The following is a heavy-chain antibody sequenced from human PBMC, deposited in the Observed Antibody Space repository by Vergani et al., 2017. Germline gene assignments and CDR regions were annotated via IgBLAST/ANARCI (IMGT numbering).Heavy chain of an antibody. CDR2: IIPIFGTA. V-gene: IGHV1-69*12. J-gene: IGHJ4*02. D-gene: IGHD3-22*01. CDR3: AREYYDSSGYYYRTPLLRLSY. CDR1: GGTFSSYA. Sequence: QVQLVQSGAEVKTPGSSVKVSCKASGGTFSSYAISWVRQAPGQGLEWMGGIIPIFGTANYAQKFQGRVTITADESTSTAYMELSSLRSEDTAVYYCAREYYDSSGYYYRTPLLRLSYWGQGTLVTVSS.